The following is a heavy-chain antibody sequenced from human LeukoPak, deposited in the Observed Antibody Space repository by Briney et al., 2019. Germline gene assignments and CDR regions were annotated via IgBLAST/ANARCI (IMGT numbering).Heavy chain of an antibody. CDR2: FDPEDGET. CDR3: ATDGAVAGYFDY. V-gene: IGHV1-24*01. Sequence: ASVKVSCKVSGYTLTELSMHWVRQAPGKGLEWMGGFDPEDGETIYAQKFQGRVTMTEDTSTDTAYMELSSLRSEDTAVYYRATDGAVAGYFDYWGQGTLVTVSS. CDR1: GYTLTELS. D-gene: IGHD6-19*01. J-gene: IGHJ4*02.